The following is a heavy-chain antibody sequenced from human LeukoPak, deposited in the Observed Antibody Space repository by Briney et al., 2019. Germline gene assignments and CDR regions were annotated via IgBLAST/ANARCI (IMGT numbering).Heavy chain of an antibody. J-gene: IGHJ3*02. V-gene: IGHV4-30-4*01. CDR2: IYYSGST. D-gene: IGHD2-2*01. CDR3: ARVGCSSTSCYSDAFDI. CDR1: GGSISSGDYY. Sequence: PSETLSLTCTVSGGSISSGDYYWSWIRQPPGKGLEWIGYIYYSGSTYYNPSLKSRVTISVDTSKNQFSLKLSSVTAAGTAVYYCARVGCSSTSCYSDAFDIWGQGTMVTVSS.